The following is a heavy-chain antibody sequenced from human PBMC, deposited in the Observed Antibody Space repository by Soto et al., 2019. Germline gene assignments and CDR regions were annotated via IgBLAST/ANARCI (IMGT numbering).Heavy chain of an antibody. Sequence: SETLSLTCAVYGGSFSGYYWSWIRQPPGKGLEWIGEINHSVSTNYNPSLKSRVTISVGTSKNQFSLKLSSVTAADTAVYYCAREYYYDSSGYCLDYWGQGTPVTVSS. CDR1: GGSFSGYY. J-gene: IGHJ4*02. CDR2: INHSVST. V-gene: IGHV4-34*01. D-gene: IGHD3-22*01. CDR3: AREYYYDSSGYCLDY.